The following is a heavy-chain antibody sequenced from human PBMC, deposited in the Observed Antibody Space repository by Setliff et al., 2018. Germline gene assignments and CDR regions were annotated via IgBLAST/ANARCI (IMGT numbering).Heavy chain of an antibody. V-gene: IGHV3-72*01. Sequence: LSLSCAASGFTFSAHYMDWLRQAPGKGLEWVGRIRNKDNSYTTEYAASVKGRFTISRDDSRNTLYLQMNSLKTEDTAVYYCTTGSVCVGDCYSGRLNYWGQGTLVTVSS. CDR2: IRNKDNSYTT. J-gene: IGHJ4*02. CDR3: TTGSVCVGDCYSGRLNY. CDR1: GFTFSAHY. D-gene: IGHD2-21*02.